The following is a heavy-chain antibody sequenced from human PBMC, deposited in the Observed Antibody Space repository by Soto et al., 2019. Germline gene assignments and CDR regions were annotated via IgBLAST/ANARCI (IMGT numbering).Heavy chain of an antibody. D-gene: IGHD4-17*01. CDR3: AKDYGDYVGVFDI. CDR1: GFTFSSYA. J-gene: IGHJ3*02. CDR2: ISGSGSST. V-gene: IGHV3-23*01. Sequence: GGSLRLSCAASGFTFSSYAMSWVRQAPGKGLEWVSAISGSGSSTYYADSVKGRFTISRDNSKTTLYLQVNSLRAEDTVVYYCAKDYGDYVGVFDIWGQGTMVTVSS.